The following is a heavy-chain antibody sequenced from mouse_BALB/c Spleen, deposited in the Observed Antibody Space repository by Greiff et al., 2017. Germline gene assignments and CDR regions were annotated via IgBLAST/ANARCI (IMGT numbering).Heavy chain of an antibody. CDR3: ARDGDDYDGFAY. Sequence: VQLQESGAELVRPGVSVKISCKGSGYTFTDYAMHWVKQSPAKSLEWIGVISTYYGDASYNQKFKGKATMTVDKSSSTAYMELARLTSEDSAIYYCARDGDDYDGFAYWGQGTLVTVSA. CDR2: ISTYYGDA. V-gene: IGHV1S137*01. J-gene: IGHJ3*01. CDR1: GYTFTDYA. D-gene: IGHD2-4*01.